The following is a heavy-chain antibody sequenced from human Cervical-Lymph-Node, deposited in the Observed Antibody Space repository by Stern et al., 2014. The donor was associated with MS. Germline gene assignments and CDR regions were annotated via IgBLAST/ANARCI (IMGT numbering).Heavy chain of an antibody. CDR3: AREREYCGKTSCYVYGLDV. J-gene: IGHJ6*02. CDR2: FNPTRYGT. CDR1: GYTFPGHQ. Sequence: QVHLVQSGADVQTPGPSVKVSCKASGYTFPGHQIHWVRQAPGQGLELMATFNPTRYGTRYTQRFQGRVTMTRDTSTSIAYMELRSLRSEDTAVYYCAREREYCGKTSCYVYGLDVWGQGTTVTVS. D-gene: IGHD2-2*01. V-gene: IGHV1-46*01.